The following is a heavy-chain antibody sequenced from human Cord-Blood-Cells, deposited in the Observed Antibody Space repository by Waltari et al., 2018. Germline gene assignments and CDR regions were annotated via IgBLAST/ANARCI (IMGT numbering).Heavy chain of an antibody. V-gene: IGHV1-69*06. CDR1: GGTFSSYA. J-gene: IGHJ6*03. D-gene: IGHD4-4*01. Sequence: QVQLVQSGDEVKKPGSSVKVSCKASGGTFSSYAISWVRQAPGQGLEWMGGIIPIFGTANYAQKFQGRVTITADKSTSTAYMELSSLRSEDTAVYYCAGPTTVTADYYDDYMDVWGKGTTVTVSS. CDR3: AGPTTVTADYYDDYMDV. CDR2: IIPIFGTA.